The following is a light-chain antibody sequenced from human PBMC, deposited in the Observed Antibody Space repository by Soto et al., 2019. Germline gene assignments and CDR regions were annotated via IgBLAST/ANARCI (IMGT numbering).Light chain of an antibody. V-gene: IGKV3-15*01. Sequence: EIVMTQSPATLSLSPGERATLSCRASQSVSSNLAWYQQNPGQAPRPLIYGASTRATGIPARFSGSGSGTEFTLTVSSLKYKDFADYYCEQYNNWPPMTFGQGTKVEIK. CDR1: QSVSSN. CDR2: GAS. J-gene: IGKJ1*01. CDR3: EQYNNWPPMT.